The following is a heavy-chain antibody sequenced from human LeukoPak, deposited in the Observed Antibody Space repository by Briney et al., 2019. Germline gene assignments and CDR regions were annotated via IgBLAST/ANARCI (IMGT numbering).Heavy chain of an antibody. CDR2: INPSSGGT. CDR3: ATEMATIAALYYFDY. J-gene: IGHJ4*02. V-gene: IGHV1-2*06. D-gene: IGHD5-24*01. CDR1: GYTFTGYY. Sequence: ASVKVSCKASGYTFTGYYIHWVRQAPGQGLEWMGRINPSSGGTNYAQKFQGTVTMTRDTSISTAYMELSRLRSDDTAVYYCATEMATIAALYYFDYWGQGTLVTVSS.